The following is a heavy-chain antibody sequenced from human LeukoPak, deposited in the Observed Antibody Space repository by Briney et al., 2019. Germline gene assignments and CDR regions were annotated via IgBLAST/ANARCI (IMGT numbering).Heavy chain of an antibody. CDR2: ISSSSSYI. CDR3: AKEGYCSGGSCYVFDY. D-gene: IGHD2-15*01. Sequence: PGGSLRLSCAASGFTFSSYSMNWVRQAPGKGLEWVSSISSSSSYIYYADSVKGRFTISRDNAKNSLYLQMNSLRAEDTALYYCAKEGYCSGGSCYVFDYWGQGTLVTVSS. V-gene: IGHV3-21*04. CDR1: GFTFSSYS. J-gene: IGHJ4*02.